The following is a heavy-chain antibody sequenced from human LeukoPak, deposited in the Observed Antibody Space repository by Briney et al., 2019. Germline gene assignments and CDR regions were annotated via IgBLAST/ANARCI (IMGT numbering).Heavy chain of an antibody. Sequence: ASVKVSCKASGDTFSSYAISWVRQAPGQGLEWMGGIVPIFGTVTYAQGFLGRVTITADESTSTAYMELSSLRSEDTAVYYCARSTGKYYFDYWGQGTLVTVSS. J-gene: IGHJ4*02. V-gene: IGHV1-69*01. CDR2: IVPIFGTV. CDR3: ARSTGKYYFDY. CDR1: GDTFSSYA. D-gene: IGHD2-2*01.